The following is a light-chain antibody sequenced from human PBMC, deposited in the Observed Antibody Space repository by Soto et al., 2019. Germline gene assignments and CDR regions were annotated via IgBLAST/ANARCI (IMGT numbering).Light chain of an antibody. CDR2: RNN. V-gene: IGLV1-47*01. CDR3: AAWDDSLSGHVV. Sequence: QSVLTQPPSASGTPGQRVTISCSGSSSNIGSNYVYWYQQLPGTAPKLLIYRNNQRPSGVPDRFSGSKSGTSASLAISGLRSEDESDYYSAAWDDSLSGHVVFGGGTKPTVL. CDR1: SSNIGSNY. J-gene: IGLJ2*01.